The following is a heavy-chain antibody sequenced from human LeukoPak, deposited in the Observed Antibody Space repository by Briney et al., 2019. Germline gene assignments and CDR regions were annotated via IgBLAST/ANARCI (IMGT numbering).Heavy chain of an antibody. CDR3: ARGRRMVATPKYYYYGMDV. D-gene: IGHD5-12*01. CDR1: GGSFSGYY. J-gene: IGHJ6*02. Sequence: PSQTLSLTCAVYGGSFSGYYWSWIRQPPGKGLEWIGEINQSGSTNYNPSLKSRVIISVDTSKNQFSLKLSSVTAADTAVYYCARGRRMVATPKYYYYGMDVWGQGTTVTVSS. V-gene: IGHV4-34*01. CDR2: INQSGST.